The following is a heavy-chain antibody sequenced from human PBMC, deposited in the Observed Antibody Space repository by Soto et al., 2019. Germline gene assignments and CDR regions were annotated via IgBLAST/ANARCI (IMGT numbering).Heavy chain of an antibody. Sequence: EVLLVESGGGLVQPGGSLRLSCVASGFSCSSYEMNWVRQAPGKGLEWVSYIDRSGRSVYYADPVQGRFTISRDNAKNSLYLQMNSLRAEDTAVYYCARQTSLVVWGQGTTVTVS. CDR3: ARQTSLVV. CDR1: GFSCSSYE. V-gene: IGHV3-48*03. J-gene: IGHJ6*02. CDR2: IDRSGRSV.